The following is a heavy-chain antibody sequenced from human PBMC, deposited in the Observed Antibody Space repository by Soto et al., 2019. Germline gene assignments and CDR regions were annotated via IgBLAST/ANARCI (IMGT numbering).Heavy chain of an antibody. V-gene: IGHV1-2*04. Sequence: ASVKVSCKASGYTFTGYYMHWVRQAPGQVLEWMGWINPNSGGTNYAQKFQGWVTMTRDTSISTAYMELSRLRSDDTAVYYCARGTSIAARVYYYYYMDVWGKGTTVTVSS. CDR2: INPNSGGT. CDR1: GYTFTGYY. CDR3: ARGTSIAARVYYYYYMDV. D-gene: IGHD6-6*01. J-gene: IGHJ6*03.